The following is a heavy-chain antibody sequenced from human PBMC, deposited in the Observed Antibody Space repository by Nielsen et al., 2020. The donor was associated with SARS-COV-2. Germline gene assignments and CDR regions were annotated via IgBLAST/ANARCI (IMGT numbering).Heavy chain of an antibody. CDR3: ARVRYSGAFDI. D-gene: IGHD6-13*01. J-gene: IGHJ3*02. CDR1: GFTFSSYG. V-gene: IGHV3-33*01. Sequence: GESLKISCAASGFTFSSYGMHWVRQAPGKGLEWVAVIWYDGSNKYYADSVKGRFTISRDNSKNTLYLQMNSLRAEDTAVYYCARVRYSGAFDIWGQGTMVTVSS. CDR2: IWYDGSNK.